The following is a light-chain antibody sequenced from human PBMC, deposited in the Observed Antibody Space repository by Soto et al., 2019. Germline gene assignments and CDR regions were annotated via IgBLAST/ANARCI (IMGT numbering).Light chain of an antibody. CDR3: QQYGSSPT. CDR2: GAS. CDR1: QSVSNNY. J-gene: IGKJ1*01. V-gene: IGKV3-20*01. Sequence: EIVLTQSPGTLSLSPGEIATLSCRASQSVSNNYLAWYQQKPGQAPRILIYGASNRATGIPDRFSGSGSGTDFTLTISRLEPEYFAVYYCQQYGSSPTFGQGTKVDIK.